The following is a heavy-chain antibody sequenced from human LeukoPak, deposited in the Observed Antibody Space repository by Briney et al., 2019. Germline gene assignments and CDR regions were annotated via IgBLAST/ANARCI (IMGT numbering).Heavy chain of an antibody. Sequence: PGRSLRLPCAASGFIFSSYGMHWVRQAPGKGLEWVAVIWSDASNTYYVDSVKGRFTISRDNSKNTLYLQMNRLRAEDTAVYYCARTYNIRYFDTWGQGTLVTVSS. CDR3: ARTYNIRYFDT. D-gene: IGHD1-1*01. CDR1: GFIFSSYG. V-gene: IGHV3-33*01. J-gene: IGHJ4*02. CDR2: IWSDASNT.